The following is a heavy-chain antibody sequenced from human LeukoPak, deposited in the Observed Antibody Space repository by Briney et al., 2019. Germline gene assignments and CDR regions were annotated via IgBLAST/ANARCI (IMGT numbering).Heavy chain of an antibody. V-gene: IGHV4-61*09. Sequence: SQTLSLTCTVSGGSISSGSFYWSWIRQPAGKGLDWIGHIYTSGSTNYNPSLKSRVTIPVDTSKNQFSLKLSSVTAADTAVYYCARDYYSWFDPWGQGTLVTVSS. CDR3: ARDYYSWFDP. J-gene: IGHJ5*02. CDR1: GGSISSGSFY. D-gene: IGHD3-10*01. CDR2: IYTSGST.